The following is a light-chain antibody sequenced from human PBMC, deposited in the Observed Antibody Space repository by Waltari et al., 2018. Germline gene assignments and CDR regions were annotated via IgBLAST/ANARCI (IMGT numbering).Light chain of an antibody. V-gene: IGKV3-15*01. CDR1: QGISSN. Sequence: DMVMTQSPATLSLSPGDRATLSCRASQGISSNLAWYQHRPGQAPRLLMYGTSTRATGIPARFSGSGSGTEFTLTISSLQSEDSAVYYCQHYNNWPPVYTFGRGTRLEIK. J-gene: IGKJ2*01. CDR2: GTS. CDR3: QHYNNWPPVYT.